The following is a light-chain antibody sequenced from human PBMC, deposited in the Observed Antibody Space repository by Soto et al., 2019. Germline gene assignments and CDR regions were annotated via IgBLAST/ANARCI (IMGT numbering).Light chain of an antibody. V-gene: IGKV1-5*03. CDR2: KAS. CDR3: QQYSAYWT. Sequence: DIQLTQSPSTLSASVGDRVTITCRASQTVSNWLAWFQQKPGKAPKLLIHKASSLGSGVPSRFSGSGSGTEFTLTIPSLQPEDFATYFCQQYSAYWTFGQGTKVEIK. CDR1: QTVSNW. J-gene: IGKJ1*01.